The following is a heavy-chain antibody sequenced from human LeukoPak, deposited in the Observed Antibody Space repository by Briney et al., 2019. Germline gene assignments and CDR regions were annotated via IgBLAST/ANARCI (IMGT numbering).Heavy chain of an antibody. Sequence: PSETLSLTCAVSGGSITSGNWWTWVRQPPGKGLEWIGEISHSGSTNYNPSLKSRVTISVDKSKKQFSLKLTSVTAADTAVYYCARWGYSYGFWYFDLWGRGTLVTVSS. D-gene: IGHD5-18*01. J-gene: IGHJ2*01. CDR3: ARWGYSYGFWYFDL. CDR1: GGSITSGNW. V-gene: IGHV4-4*02. CDR2: ISHSGST.